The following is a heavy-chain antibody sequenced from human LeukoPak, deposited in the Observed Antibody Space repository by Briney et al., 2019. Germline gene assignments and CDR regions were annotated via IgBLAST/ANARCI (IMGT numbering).Heavy chain of an antibody. V-gene: IGHV3-23*01. CDR3: AKLGGSYYRLFSFDD. J-gene: IGHJ4*02. CDR2: ISGSGGST. Sequence: GGPLRLSCAASGFTFSSYAMGWVRQAPGKGLEWVSAISGSGGSTYYADSVKGRFTISRDSSNNILSLQMNTLRAEDTALYYCAKLGGSYYRLFSFDDWGQGTLVTVSS. CDR1: GFTFSSYA. D-gene: IGHD1-26*01.